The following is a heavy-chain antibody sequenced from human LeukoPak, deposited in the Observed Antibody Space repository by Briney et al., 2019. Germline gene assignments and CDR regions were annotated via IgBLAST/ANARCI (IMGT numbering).Heavy chain of an antibody. D-gene: IGHD6-19*01. J-gene: IGHJ4*02. V-gene: IGHV4-34*01. CDR2: INHSGST. CDR3: GRLHLVSSGWYPMADS. Sequence: SETLSLTCAVYGGSFSGYYWSWIRQPPGKGLEWIGEINHSGSTNSTPPPKSRATIQLDTPKNQFPLKLTSVTAAAPAVYSWGRLHLVSSGWYPMADSWGQGTLVTVSS. CDR1: GGSFSGYY.